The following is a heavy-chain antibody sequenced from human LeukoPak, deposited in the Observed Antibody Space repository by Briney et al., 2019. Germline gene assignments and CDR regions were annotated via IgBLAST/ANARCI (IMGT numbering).Heavy chain of an antibody. CDR2: ISSSSSYI. CDR3: ARDRYSNYGAVDALDI. J-gene: IGHJ3*02. V-gene: IGHV3-21*01. Sequence: GGSLRLSCAASGFTFSSYSMNWVRQAPGKGLEWVSSISSSSSYIYYADSVKGRFTISRDNAKNSLYLQMNSLRAEDTAVYYCARDRYSNYGAVDALDIWGQGTMVTVSS. D-gene: IGHD4-11*01. CDR1: GFTFSSYS.